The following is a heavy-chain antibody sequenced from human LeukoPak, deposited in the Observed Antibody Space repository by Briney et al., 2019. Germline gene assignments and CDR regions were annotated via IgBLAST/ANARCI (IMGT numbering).Heavy chain of an antibody. V-gene: IGHV1-2*02. CDR3: ARITMVRGVILDY. Sequence: ASVKVSCKASGYTFTGYYMHWVRQAPGQGLEWMGWINPNSGGTNYAQKFQSRVTMTRDTSISTAYMELSRLRSDDTAVYYCARITMVRGVILDYWGQGTLVTVSS. CDR1: GYTFTGYY. CDR2: INPNSGGT. J-gene: IGHJ4*02. D-gene: IGHD3-10*01.